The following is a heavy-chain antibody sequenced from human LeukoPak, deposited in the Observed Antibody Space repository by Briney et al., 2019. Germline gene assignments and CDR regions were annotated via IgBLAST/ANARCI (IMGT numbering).Heavy chain of an antibody. CDR1: GYTFTSYG. CDR2: ISAYNGNT. CDR3: ARDMRRRRAFDI. V-gene: IGHV1-18*01. J-gene: IGHJ3*02. Sequence: ASVKVSCKASGYTFTSYGISWVRQAPGQGLEWMGWISAYNGNTSYAQKLQGRVTMTTDTSTSTAYMELRSLRSDDTAVYYCARDMRRRRAFDIWGQGTMVTVSS. D-gene: IGHD3-16*01.